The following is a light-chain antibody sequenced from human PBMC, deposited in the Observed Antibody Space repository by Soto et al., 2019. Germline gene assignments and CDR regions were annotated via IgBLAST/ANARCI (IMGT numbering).Light chain of an antibody. CDR1: QSVSSY. J-gene: IGKJ3*01. Sequence: EIVLTQSPATLSLSPGERATLSCRASQSVSSYLAWYQQKPGQAPRLLIYDASNRATGIPARFSGSGSGTDSTLTISSLEPEAFAVYYCHQRSNWPPFTFGPGTNVYIK. CDR3: HQRSNWPPFT. CDR2: DAS. V-gene: IGKV3-11*01.